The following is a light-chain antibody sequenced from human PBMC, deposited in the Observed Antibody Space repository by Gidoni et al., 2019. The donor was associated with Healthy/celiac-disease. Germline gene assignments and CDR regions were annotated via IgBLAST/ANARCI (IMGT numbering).Light chain of an antibody. Sequence: AIQMTQSPSSLSASVGDRVPIPCRASQGMRNDLGWYQQQPGKAPQLLIYSASSLQSGVPSMFSGSGSGTDFTLTISSLQPEDFATYYCLQDYNYPLTFGGGTKVELK. CDR1: QGMRND. J-gene: IGKJ4*01. CDR2: SAS. V-gene: IGKV1-6*01. CDR3: LQDYNYPLT.